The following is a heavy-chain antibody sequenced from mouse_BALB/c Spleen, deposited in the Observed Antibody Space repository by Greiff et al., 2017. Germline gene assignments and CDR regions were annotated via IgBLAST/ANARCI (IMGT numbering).Heavy chain of an antibody. D-gene: IGHD1-1*01. V-gene: IGHV2-6-4*01. J-gene: IGHJ1*01. CDR1: GFSLSRYS. CDR2: IWGGGST. CDR3: ARSATEGYFDV. Sequence: VMLVESGPGLVAPSQSLSITCTVSGFSLSRYSVHWVRQPPGKGLEWLGMIWGGGSTDYNTALKSRLSISKNNSKSQVFLKMNSLQTDDTAMYYWARSATEGYFDVWGAGTTVTVSS.